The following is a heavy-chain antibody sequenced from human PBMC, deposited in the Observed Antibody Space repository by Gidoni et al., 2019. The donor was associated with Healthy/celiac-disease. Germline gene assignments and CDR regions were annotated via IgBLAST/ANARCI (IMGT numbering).Heavy chain of an antibody. D-gene: IGHD6-19*01. CDR2: ISSSSSTI. Sequence: EVQLVESGGGLVQPGGSLRLSCAASGFPFSSYSMNWVRQAPGKGLEWVSYISSSSSTIYYADSVRGRFTISRDNAKNSLYLQMNSLRAEDTAVYYCARSQAVTSGWYLDYWGQGTLVTVSS. CDR3: ARSQAVTSGWYLDY. CDR1: GFPFSSYS. J-gene: IGHJ4*02. V-gene: IGHV3-48*01.